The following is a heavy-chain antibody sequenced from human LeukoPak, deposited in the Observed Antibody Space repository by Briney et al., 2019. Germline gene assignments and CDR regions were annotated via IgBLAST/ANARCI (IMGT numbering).Heavy chain of an antibody. J-gene: IGHJ6*03. D-gene: IGHD2-2*01. CDR2: IIPIFGTA. V-gene: IGHV1-69*13. CDR3: ARGVPAAISYYYYMDV. CDR1: GGTFSSYA. Sequence: SVKVSCKASGGTFSSYAISWVRQAPGQGLEWMGGIIPIFGTANYAQKFQGRVTITADESTSTAYMELSSLRSEDTAVYYCARGVPAAISYYYYMDVWGKGTTVTVSS.